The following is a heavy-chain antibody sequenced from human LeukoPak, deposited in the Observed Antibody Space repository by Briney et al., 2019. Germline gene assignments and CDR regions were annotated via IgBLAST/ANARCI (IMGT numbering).Heavy chain of an antibody. CDR1: GFXFSSYA. D-gene: IGHD2-2*01. J-gene: IGHJ4*02. Sequence: GGSLRLSCAASGFXFSSYAIHWVRQASGKGLEWVAVISYDGSNKYYADSVKGRFTISRDNSKNTLYLQVNTLRAEDTAVYYCARHVGYCSSSTCHFDYWGQGTLVSVSS. CDR2: ISYDGSNK. V-gene: IGHV3-30-3*01. CDR3: ARHVGYCSSSTCHFDY.